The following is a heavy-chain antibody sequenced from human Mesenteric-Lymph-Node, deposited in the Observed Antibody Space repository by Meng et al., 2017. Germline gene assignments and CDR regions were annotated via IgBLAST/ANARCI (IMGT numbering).Heavy chain of an antibody. V-gene: IGHV1-18*01. CDR2: ITAHNGNT. D-gene: IGHD3-22*01. CDR1: GYTFTSYG. Sequence: ASVKVSCKASGYTFTSYGITWVRQAPGHGLEWMGWITAHNGNTNYAQKFEGRVTMTTDTSSSTAYMELRSLRSDDTAVYFCARLRGYFDSSGNPRGNWFDPWGQGTLVTVSS. CDR3: ARLRGYFDSSGNPRGNWFDP. J-gene: IGHJ5*02.